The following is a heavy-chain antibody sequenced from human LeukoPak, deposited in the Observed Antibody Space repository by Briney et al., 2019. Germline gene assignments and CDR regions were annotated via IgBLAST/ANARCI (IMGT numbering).Heavy chain of an antibody. V-gene: IGHV3-23*01. J-gene: IGHJ4*02. CDR1: GFTFSSYA. CDR3: AKYSSSWYVDY. CDR2: IRGDSRYT. D-gene: IGHD6-13*01. Sequence: GGTLRLSCAASGFTFSSYAMTWVRQGPGKGLEWVSSIRGDSRYTYYADSVKGRFIISRDNSKNTLYLQMNSLRVEDTAVYYCAKYSSSWYVDYWGQGTLVTVSS.